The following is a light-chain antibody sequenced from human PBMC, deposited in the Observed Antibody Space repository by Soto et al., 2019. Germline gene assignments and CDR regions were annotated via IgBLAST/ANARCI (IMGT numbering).Light chain of an antibody. CDR1: SSNIGAGYD. CDR3: GAWDESLNGYV. Sequence: QSALTQPPSVSGAPGQRVTISCTGSSSNIGAGYDVHWYQQLPGTAPKLLIYGNSNRLSGVPDRFSGSKSGTSASLAINGLQSGDEADYYCGAWDESLNGYVFGTGTKATVL. V-gene: IGLV1-40*01. J-gene: IGLJ1*01. CDR2: GNS.